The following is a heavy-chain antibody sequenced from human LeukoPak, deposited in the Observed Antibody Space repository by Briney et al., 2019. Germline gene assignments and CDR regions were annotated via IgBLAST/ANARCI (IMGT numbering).Heavy chain of an antibody. CDR1: GFSFSRYD. J-gene: IGHJ6*02. CDR3: ARGSCRSNSCYERLNGLDV. V-gene: IGHV3-13*01. CDR2: IDTAGDT. D-gene: IGHD2-2*01. Sequence: RSGGSLRLSCAASGFSFSRYDMHWVRQGTGKGLEWVSSIDTAGDTYYLGSVKGRFTISRENAKNSLYLQMNSLRAGDTAMYFCARGSCRSNSCYERLNGLDVWGQGTTVTVSS.